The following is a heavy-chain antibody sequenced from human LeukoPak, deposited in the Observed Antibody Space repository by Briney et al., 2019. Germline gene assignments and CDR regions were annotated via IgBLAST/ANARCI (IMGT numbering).Heavy chain of an antibody. CDR3: AKPHSSSWYYFDY. CDR1: GFTFSSYG. V-gene: IGHV3-30*18. CDR2: ISYDGSNK. Sequence: GGSPRLSCAASGFTFSSYGMHWVRQAPGKGLEWVAVISYDGSNKYYADSVKGRFTISRDNSKNTLYLQMNSLRAEDTAVYYCAKPHSSSWYYFDYWGQGTLVTVSS. D-gene: IGHD6-13*01. J-gene: IGHJ4*02.